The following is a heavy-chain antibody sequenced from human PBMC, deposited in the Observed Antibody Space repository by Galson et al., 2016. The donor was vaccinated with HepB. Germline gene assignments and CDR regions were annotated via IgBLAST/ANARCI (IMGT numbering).Heavy chain of an antibody. V-gene: IGHV3-33*01. Sequence: SLRLSCAVSGITFSNYGIHWLRQAPGKGLEWVAVIWSDGSNKHSADSVKGRFTTSRDSSKNTLYLQMNSLRAEDTAVYYCARVITMVRGILKQRDYYGMDVWGQGTTVTVSS. CDR3: ARVITMVRGILKQRDYYGMDV. J-gene: IGHJ6*02. D-gene: IGHD3-10*01. CDR1: GITFSNYG. CDR2: IWSDGSNK.